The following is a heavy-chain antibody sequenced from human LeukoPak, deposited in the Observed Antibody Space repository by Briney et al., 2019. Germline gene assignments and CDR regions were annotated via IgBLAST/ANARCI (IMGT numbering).Heavy chain of an antibody. Sequence: GESLKISCEAFGYSFTGHWIGWVRQMPGRGLEFMGTIYPGDSDTSYSPSFEGRVSISVDKSINTAYLQWSGLKASDTVMYYCARYGKSGTYSHGFDVWGQGTMVIVSS. CDR1: GYSFTGHW. V-gene: IGHV5-51*01. D-gene: IGHD3-10*01. J-gene: IGHJ3*01. CDR2: IYPGDSDT. CDR3: ARYGKSGTYSHGFDV.